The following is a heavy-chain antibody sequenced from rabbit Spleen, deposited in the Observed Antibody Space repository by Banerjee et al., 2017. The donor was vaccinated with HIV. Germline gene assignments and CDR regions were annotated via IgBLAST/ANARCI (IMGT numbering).Heavy chain of an antibody. D-gene: IGHD1-1*01. J-gene: IGHJ6*01. CDR1: GVSFSFSSY. CDR2: IDPIFGRT. Sequence: QEQLEESGGGLVKPGASLTLTCTASGVSFSFSSYMCWVRQAPGKGLEWIGYIDPIFGRTYYANWVNGRFTISSHNAQNTLYLQLSSLTAADTATYFCARDTSSSFSSYGMDLWGPGTLVTVS. CDR3: ARDTSSSFSSYGMDL. V-gene: IGHV1S43*01.